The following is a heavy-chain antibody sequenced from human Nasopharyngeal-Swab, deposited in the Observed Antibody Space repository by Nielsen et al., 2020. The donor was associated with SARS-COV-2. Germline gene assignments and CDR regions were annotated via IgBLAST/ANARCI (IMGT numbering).Heavy chain of an antibody. D-gene: IGHD5-18*01. V-gene: IGHV3-30-3*01. CDR1: GFTFSSYA. CDR2: ISYDGSNK. Sequence: GESLKISCAASGFTFSSYAMHWVRQAPGKGLEWVAVISYDGSNKYYADSVKGQFTISRDNSKNTLYLQMNSLRAEDTAVYYCARDYTAMLYYYYYMDVWGKGTTVTVSS. J-gene: IGHJ6*03. CDR3: ARDYTAMLYYYYYMDV.